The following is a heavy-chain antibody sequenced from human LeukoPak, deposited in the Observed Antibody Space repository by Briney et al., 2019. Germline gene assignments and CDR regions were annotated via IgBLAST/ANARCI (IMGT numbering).Heavy chain of an antibody. V-gene: IGHV3-7*01. D-gene: IGHD3-22*01. Sequence: GGSLRLSCAASGFTFSSYWMSWVRQAPGKGLEWVANIRQDGSEKYYVDSVKGRFTISRDNAKNTLNLQMNSLRAEDTAVYYCARDLGQYYDTSDNWFDPWGQGTLVTVSS. CDR1: GFTFSSYW. J-gene: IGHJ5*02. CDR2: IRQDGSEK. CDR3: ARDLGQYYDTSDNWFDP.